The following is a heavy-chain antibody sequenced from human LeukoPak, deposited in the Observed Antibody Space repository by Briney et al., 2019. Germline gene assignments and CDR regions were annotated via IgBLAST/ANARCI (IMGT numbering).Heavy chain of an antibody. D-gene: IGHD5-18*01. Sequence: SETLSLTCDLSGHSITQTNYWTWVRPPPGKGLEWIGEVNLQGGTNYNPSLLRRVALSVDTSANHVSLQMTSVTAADTAVYHCARVRSGYSYGPFDYWGQGTLVTVSS. V-gene: IGHV4-4*02. CDR1: GHSITQTNY. CDR2: VNLQGGT. J-gene: IGHJ4*02. CDR3: ARVRSGYSYGPFDY.